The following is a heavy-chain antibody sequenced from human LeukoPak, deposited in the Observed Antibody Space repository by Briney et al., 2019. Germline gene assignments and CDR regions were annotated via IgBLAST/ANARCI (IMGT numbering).Heavy chain of an antibody. Sequence: SETLSLTCTVSGGSISSHYWSWIRQPPGKGLEWIGYIYYSGSTNYNPSLKSRVTISVDTSKSQFSLKLSSVTAADTAVYYCARGERSYRLYNWGQGTLVTVSS. CDR2: IYYSGST. J-gene: IGHJ4*02. D-gene: IGHD1-1*01. V-gene: IGHV4-59*11. CDR3: ARGERSYRLYN. CDR1: GGSISSHY.